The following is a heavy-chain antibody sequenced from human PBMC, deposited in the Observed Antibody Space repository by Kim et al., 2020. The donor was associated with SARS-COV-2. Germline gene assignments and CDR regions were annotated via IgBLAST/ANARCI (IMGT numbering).Heavy chain of an antibody. J-gene: IGHJ4*02. D-gene: IGHD6-13*01. CDR1: GFTFSSYA. CDR2: ISGSGGST. CDR3: AKTRTSYSSSWDPLDY. V-gene: IGHV3-23*01. Sequence: GGSLRLSCAASGFTFSSYAMSWVRQAPGKGLEWVSAISGSGGSTYYADSVKGRFTISRDNSKNTLYLQMNSLRAEDTAVYYCAKTRTSYSSSWDPLDYWGQGTLVTVSS.